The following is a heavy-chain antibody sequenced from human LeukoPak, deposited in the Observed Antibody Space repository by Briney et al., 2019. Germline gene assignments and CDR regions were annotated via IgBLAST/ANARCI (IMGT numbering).Heavy chain of an antibody. CDR2: ISGSGGST. Sequence: GASLRLSCAASGFTFSSYAMSWVRQAPGKGLECVSAISGSGGSTYYADSVKGRFTISRDNSKNTLYLQMNSLRAEDTAVYYCAKEGLFGVVASYFDYWGQGTLVTVSS. V-gene: IGHV3-23*01. CDR3: AKEGLFGVVASYFDY. D-gene: IGHD5-12*01. CDR1: GFTFSSYA. J-gene: IGHJ4*02.